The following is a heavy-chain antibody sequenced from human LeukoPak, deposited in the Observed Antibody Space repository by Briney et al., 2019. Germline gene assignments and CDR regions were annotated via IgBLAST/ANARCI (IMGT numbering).Heavy chain of an antibody. V-gene: IGHV3-23*01. CDR2: IFGNGDTT. Sequence: GGSLRLSCAASGFSFSSYAMNWVRQAPGKGLEWVSIIFGNGDTTYYADSVKGRFTVSRDNSKNTLYLQMGSLRAEDMAVYYCARGSKVATRMNDYWGQGTLVTVSS. D-gene: IGHD5-24*01. CDR3: ARGSKVATRMNDY. CDR1: GFSFSSYA. J-gene: IGHJ4*02.